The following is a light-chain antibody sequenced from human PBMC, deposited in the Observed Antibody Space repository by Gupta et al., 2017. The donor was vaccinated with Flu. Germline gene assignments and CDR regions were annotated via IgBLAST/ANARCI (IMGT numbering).Light chain of an antibody. CDR3: HQDLNSSV. CDR2: GAS. V-gene: IGKV3-20*01. J-gene: IGKJ4*02. Sequence: EIVLTQSPGTLSLSPGERATLSCRASQTVSSTYLAWYQQKPGQAPRLIIYGASNSAIDSPDRYGESGYVNDFTLTSMRRVYKDFAIFYSHQDLNSSVFGDGTKVEIK. CDR1: QTVSSTY.